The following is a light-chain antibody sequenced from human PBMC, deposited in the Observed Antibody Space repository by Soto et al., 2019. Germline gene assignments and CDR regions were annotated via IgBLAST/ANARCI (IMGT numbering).Light chain of an antibody. CDR2: RNN. V-gene: IGLV1-47*01. Sequence: QSVVTQPPSASGTPGPRVTISCSGRSSKIGSNYVYWYQQLPGTAPKLLIYRNNQRPSGVPDRFSGSKSGTSASLAISGLRSEDEADYYCAAWDDSLSGFYVFGTGTKVTVL. J-gene: IGLJ1*01. CDR3: AAWDDSLSGFYV. CDR1: SSKIGSNY.